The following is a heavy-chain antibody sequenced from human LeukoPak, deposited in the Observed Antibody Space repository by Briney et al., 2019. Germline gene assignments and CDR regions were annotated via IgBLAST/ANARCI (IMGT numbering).Heavy chain of an antibody. D-gene: IGHD3-3*01. CDR3: AKGPRITIFGVVIMAGSGFDY. Sequence: GGSLRLSCAASGFTFSSYAMSWVRQAPGKGLEWVSAISGSGGSTYYADSVKGRFTISRDNSMNTLYLQMNSLRAEDTAVYYCAKGPRITIFGVVIMAGSGFDYWGQGTLVTVSS. V-gene: IGHV3-23*01. CDR1: GFTFSSYA. CDR2: ISGSGGST. J-gene: IGHJ4*02.